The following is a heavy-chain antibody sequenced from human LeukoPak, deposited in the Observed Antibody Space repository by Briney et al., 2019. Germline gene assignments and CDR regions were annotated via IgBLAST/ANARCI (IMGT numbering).Heavy chain of an antibody. J-gene: IGHJ5*02. CDR2: ISGSGSNT. CDR3: ARGQVFWSGYYLS. CDR1: GSNFNMYA. D-gene: IGHD3-3*01. Sequence: GGSLRLSCAASGSNFNMYAMTWVRQAPGKGLEWVSEISGSGSNTYYADSVKARFTISRDNSKKMLYLDMNSLRTEDTAMYYCARGQVFWSGYYLSWGQGTQVTVSS. V-gene: IGHV3-23*01.